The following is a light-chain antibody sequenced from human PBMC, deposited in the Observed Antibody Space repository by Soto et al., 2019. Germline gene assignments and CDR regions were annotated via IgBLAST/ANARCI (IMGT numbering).Light chain of an antibody. CDR3: QQRSIWPPA. CDR1: QSVGTY. CDR2: VSS. J-gene: IGKJ4*01. V-gene: IGKV3-11*01. Sequence: EIVMTQSPATLSLSPGERATLSCRASQSVGTYLAWYQQKLGQAPRLLIYVSSKRATDIPARFSGSGSGTDFTLTISSLEPEDFAVYYCQQRSIWPPAFGGGTKVEIK.